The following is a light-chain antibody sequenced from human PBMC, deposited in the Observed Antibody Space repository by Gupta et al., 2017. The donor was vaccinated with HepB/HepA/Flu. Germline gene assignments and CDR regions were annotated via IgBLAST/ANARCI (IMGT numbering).Light chain of an antibody. CDR3: QLSRT. J-gene: IGKJ1*01. CDR1: QSVSRNY. Sequence: EIVLTQSPGTLPLSPGERATLSCRTSQSVSRNYIAWYQQKPGQAPRLLIYGASSRAPGIPYRFSGSRSGTDFTLTISRLEPEDFAVFYCQLSRTFGQGTKVEIK. V-gene: IGKV3-20*01. CDR2: GAS.